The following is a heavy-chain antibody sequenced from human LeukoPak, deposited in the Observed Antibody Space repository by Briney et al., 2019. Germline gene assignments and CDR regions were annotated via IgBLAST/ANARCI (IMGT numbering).Heavy chain of an antibody. CDR3: ARVADTAMVTFFDY. J-gene: IGHJ4*02. CDR2: INHSGST. CDR1: GGSFSGYY. D-gene: IGHD5-18*01. Sequence: PSETLSLTCAVYGGSFSGYYWSWIRQPPGKGLEWIGEINHSGSTNYNPSLKSRVTISVDTSKNQFSLKLSSVTAADTAVYYCARVADTAMVTFFDYWGQGTLVTVSS. V-gene: IGHV4-34*01.